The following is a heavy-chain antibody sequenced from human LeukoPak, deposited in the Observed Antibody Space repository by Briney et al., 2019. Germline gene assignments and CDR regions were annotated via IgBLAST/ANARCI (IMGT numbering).Heavy chain of an antibody. Sequence: PGGSLRLSCAASGFTFSSYSMNWVRQAPGKGLEWVSSISSSSSYIYYADSVKGRFTISGDNAKNSLYLQMNSLRAEDTAVYYCARGSGYYDSSGEFDYWGQGTLVTVSS. J-gene: IGHJ4*02. CDR1: GFTFSSYS. D-gene: IGHD3-22*01. CDR3: ARGSGYYDSSGEFDY. CDR2: ISSSSSYI. V-gene: IGHV3-21*01.